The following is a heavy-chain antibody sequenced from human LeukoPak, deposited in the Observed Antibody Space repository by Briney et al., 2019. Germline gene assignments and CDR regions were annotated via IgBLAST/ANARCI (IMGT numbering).Heavy chain of an antibody. V-gene: IGHV4-34*01. CDR2: IHNSGTS. CDR3: TRGAGWLIDY. D-gene: IGHD3-16*01. CDR1: GGSFSGYY. J-gene: IGHJ4*02. Sequence: SETLSLTCAVYGGSFSGYYWSWIRQSPGKGLEWIGYIHNSGTSTYNLSLKSRVTISVDTSKNQFSLKLNSMTTADTAVYYCTRGAGWLIDYWGQGILVTVSS.